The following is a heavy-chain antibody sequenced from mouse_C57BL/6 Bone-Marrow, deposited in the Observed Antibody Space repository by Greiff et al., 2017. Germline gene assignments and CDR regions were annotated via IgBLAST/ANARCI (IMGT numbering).Heavy chain of an antibody. D-gene: IGHD2-2*01. J-gene: IGHJ4*01. V-gene: IGHV2-6*03. CDR2: IWSDGST. CDR1: GFSLTSYG. Sequence: VQVVESGPGLVAPSQSLSITCTVSGFSLTSYGVHWVRQPPGKGLEWLVVIWSDGSTTYNSALKSRLSISKDNSKSQVFLKMNSLQTDDTAMYYCARWLNLYYYAMDYWGQGTSVTVSS. CDR3: ARWLNLYYYAMDY.